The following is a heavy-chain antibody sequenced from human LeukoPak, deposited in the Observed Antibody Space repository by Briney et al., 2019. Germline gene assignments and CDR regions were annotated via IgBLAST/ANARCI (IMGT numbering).Heavy chain of an antibody. Sequence: GGSLRLSCAASGFTFSSYWMHWVRQAPGKGLVWVSRINSDGSSTSYADSVKGRFTISRDNAKNTLYVQMNSLRAEDTAVYFCARDSLGAIGYSSSSLDYWGQGTLVTVST. CDR3: ARDSLGAIGYSSSSLDY. V-gene: IGHV3-74*01. J-gene: IGHJ4*02. CDR1: GFTFSSYW. CDR2: INSDGSST. D-gene: IGHD6-6*01.